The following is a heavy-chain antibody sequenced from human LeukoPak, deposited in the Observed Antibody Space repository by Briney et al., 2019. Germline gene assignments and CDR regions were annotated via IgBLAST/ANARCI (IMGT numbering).Heavy chain of an antibody. D-gene: IGHD5-24*01. CDR3: ARGEMASNADYYMDV. CDR1: GSTFSTYG. J-gene: IGHJ6*03. CDR2: IRHDGSNQ. V-gene: IGHV3-30*02. Sequence: GGSLRPSCVASGSTFSTYGMHWVRQAPGKGLEWGTFIRHDGSNQYYAASVKGRFTISRDNAKNTLYLQMNSLRAEDTAVYYCARGEMASNADYYMDVWGKGTTVTVSS.